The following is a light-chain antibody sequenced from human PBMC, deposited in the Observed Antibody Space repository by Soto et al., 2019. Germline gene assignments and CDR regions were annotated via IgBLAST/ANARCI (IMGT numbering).Light chain of an antibody. CDR3: QQSYSTLWT. CDR1: QSASTF. V-gene: IGKV1-5*01. J-gene: IGKJ1*01. Sequence: DIQMTQSPSSLSASLGDRVTITCQASQSASTFLAWYQQKPGKAPKLLIYDASTLQSGVPSRFSASGSGTEFALTISGLQPDDFATYYCQQSYSTLWTFGEGTKVDIK. CDR2: DAS.